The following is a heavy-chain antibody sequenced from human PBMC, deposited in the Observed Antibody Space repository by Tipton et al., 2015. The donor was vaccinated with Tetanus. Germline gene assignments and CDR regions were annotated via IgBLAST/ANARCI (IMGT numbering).Heavy chain of an antibody. D-gene: IGHD3-16*01. CDR3: ARDDGGESDVCDI. Sequence: TLSLTCTVSGASISLYSCSNYYWRWIRQHPGKGLERIGYIYYSGSTTYNPSLESRVSISVETYEKQFSLMLRSVTAADKYVYYCARDDGGESDVCDIWGQGTMGTASS. J-gene: IGHJ3*02. CDR2: IYYSGST. CDR1: GASISLYSCSNYY. V-gene: IGHV4-61*01.